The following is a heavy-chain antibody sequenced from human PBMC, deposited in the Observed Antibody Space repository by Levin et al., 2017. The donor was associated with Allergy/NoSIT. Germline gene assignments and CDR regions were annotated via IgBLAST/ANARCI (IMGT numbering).Heavy chain of an antibody. Sequence: SCAASGFTFNNYAMSWVRQAPGKGLEWVSAIINSGVGTYYADSVKGRFTISRDNSKNTMYLQMTSLRAEDTAVYFCAKDAIRGSDQPYYFDYWGQGTLVTASS. CDR2: IINSGVGT. J-gene: IGHJ4*02. D-gene: IGHD6-19*01. CDR1: GFTFNNYA. V-gene: IGHV3-23*01. CDR3: AKDAIRGSDQPYYFDY.